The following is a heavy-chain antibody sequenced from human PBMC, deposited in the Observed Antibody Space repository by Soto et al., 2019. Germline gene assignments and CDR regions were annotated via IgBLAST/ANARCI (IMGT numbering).Heavy chain of an antibody. CDR1: GDSFSSSA. Sequence: QVQLVQSGAEVKKPGSSVKVSCKASGDSFSSSAITWVRQAPGQGLEWMGGIIPLFAAPHYAHRFQDRVTITADESTSTAYMERSSLRSEDTAVYYCAILTTSGYYPPFDAWGQGTLVTVSS. D-gene: IGHD3-22*01. J-gene: IGHJ4*02. CDR3: AILTTSGYYPPFDA. V-gene: IGHV1-69*01. CDR2: IIPLFAAP.